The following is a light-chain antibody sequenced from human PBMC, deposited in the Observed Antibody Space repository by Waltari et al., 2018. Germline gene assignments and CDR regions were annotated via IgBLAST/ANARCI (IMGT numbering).Light chain of an antibody. CDR2: EVS. V-gene: IGKV2-30*02. Sequence: DVVMTQSPLSLPIIPGQPASMSCKSNQTFIHGDGNTYLSWYHQKPGQPPRLLIHEVSKRNAGVPDRFSGSGAGTEFTLKISRVEAEDVGIYYCGQGSKVPLNFGGGTKVEIK. CDR1: QTFIHGDGNTY. J-gene: IGKJ4*01. CDR3: GQGSKVPLN.